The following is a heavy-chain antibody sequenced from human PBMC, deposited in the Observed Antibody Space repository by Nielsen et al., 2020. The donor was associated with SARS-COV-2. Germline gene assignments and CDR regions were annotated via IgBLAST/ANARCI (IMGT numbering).Heavy chain of an antibody. Sequence: GESLKISCAASGFTFSSYEMNWVRQAPGKGLEWVSYISSSGSTIYYADSVKGRFTISRDNAKNSLYLQMNSLRAEDTAVYYCARDGTIAVAYYGMDVWGQGTTVTVSS. CDR1: GFTFSSYE. J-gene: IGHJ6*02. CDR2: ISSSGSTI. V-gene: IGHV3-48*03. CDR3: ARDGTIAVAYYGMDV. D-gene: IGHD6-19*01.